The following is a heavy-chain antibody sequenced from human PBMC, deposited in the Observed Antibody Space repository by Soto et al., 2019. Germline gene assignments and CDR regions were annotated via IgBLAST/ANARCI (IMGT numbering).Heavy chain of an antibody. D-gene: IGHD3-9*01. V-gene: IGHV4-31*03. CDR1: GGSISSGVYY. CDR2: IYYSGSP. J-gene: IGHJ6*02. CDR3: ARDRPLEDILPGYNSFYRYGMGG. Sequence: SETLSLTCTVSGGSISSGVYYWSWIRQHPGKGLEWIGYIYYSGSPYYNPSLKSRVTISVHPPKNQFSLKLSSVTAADTVVYYCARDRPLEDILPGYNSFYRYGMGGWGQGSRVTVSS.